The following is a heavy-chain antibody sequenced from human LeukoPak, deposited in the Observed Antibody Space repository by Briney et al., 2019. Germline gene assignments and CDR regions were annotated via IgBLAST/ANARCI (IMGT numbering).Heavy chain of an antibody. D-gene: IGHD6-19*01. CDR1: GFTFSSYA. Sequence: GESLRLSCAASGFTFSSYAMSWVRQAPGKGLEWVSVISASGDYTYYAASVKGRFTISRDNSKNTLYLQMSSLRAEDTAVYYCAKDRGYSSGRDFDFWGQGTLVTVSS. CDR3: AKDRGYSSGRDFDF. V-gene: IGHV3-23*01. CDR2: ISASGDYT. J-gene: IGHJ4*02.